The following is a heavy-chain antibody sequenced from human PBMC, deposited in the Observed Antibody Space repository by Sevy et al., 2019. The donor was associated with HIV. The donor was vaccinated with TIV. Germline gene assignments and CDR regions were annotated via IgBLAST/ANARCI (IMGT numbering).Heavy chain of an antibody. Sequence: GGSLRLSCAGSGFTFGNYAKYWVRQSPGKGLEWVSGISWNSGSMGYADAVEGRFTISRDNAKNSLHLEMNSLRPEDTALYYCAKGVSGGNSGAAFDYWGQGTRVTVSS. CDR2: ISWNSGSM. CDR3: AKGVSGGNSGAAFDY. J-gene: IGHJ4*02. V-gene: IGHV3-9*01. D-gene: IGHD2-15*01. CDR1: GFTFGNYA.